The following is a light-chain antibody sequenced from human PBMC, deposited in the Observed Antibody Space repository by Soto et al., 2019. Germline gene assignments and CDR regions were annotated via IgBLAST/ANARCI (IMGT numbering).Light chain of an antibody. J-gene: IGKJ1*01. CDR1: QSISSW. Sequence: DIQMTQSPSTLSASVGDRVTITCRASQSISSWLAWYQQKPGKAPKLLIYKASSLKSGVPSRFSGSGSGTGFNFTISSLQHDDFATYYYQQYSSYLTFGQGTKVEIK. CDR2: KAS. CDR3: QQYSSYLT. V-gene: IGKV1-5*03.